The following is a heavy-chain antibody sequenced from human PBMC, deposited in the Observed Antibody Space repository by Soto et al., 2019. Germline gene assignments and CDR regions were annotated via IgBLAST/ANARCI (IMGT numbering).Heavy chain of an antibody. CDR1: GYTFTGYY. D-gene: IGHD2-21*02. CDR2: INPNSGGT. J-gene: IGHJ4*02. CDR3: ARDPDGGVVVTAILDY. V-gene: IGHV1-2*02. Sequence: ASVKVSCKASGYTFTGYYMHWVRQAPGQGLEWMGWINPNSGGTNYAQKFQGRVTMTRDTSISTAYMELSRLRSDDTAVYYCARDPDGGVVVTAILDYWGQGTLVTV.